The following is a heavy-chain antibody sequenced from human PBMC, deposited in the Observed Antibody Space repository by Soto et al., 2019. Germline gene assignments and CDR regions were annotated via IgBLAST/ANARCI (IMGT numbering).Heavy chain of an antibody. CDR3: TSPHRSSSDWYYY. V-gene: IGHV3-72*01. CDR2: ASHKAGHYMT. J-gene: IGHJ4*02. Sequence: EVQLVESGGGLVQPGGSLRLSCAASGFTFSDHFMEWVRQAPGKGLEWVGRASHKAGHYMTEYAASVKGRFTISRDDSKNSLFLQMHSLETEDTALYYCTSPHRSSSDWYYYWGQGTLVTVSS. D-gene: IGHD6-19*01. CDR1: GFTFSDHF.